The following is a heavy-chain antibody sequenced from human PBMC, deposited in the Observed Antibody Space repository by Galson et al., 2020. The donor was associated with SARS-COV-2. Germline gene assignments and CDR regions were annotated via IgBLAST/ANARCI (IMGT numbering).Heavy chain of an antibody. V-gene: IGHV4-31*03. CDR1: GGSISSGGYY. Sequence: SETLSLTCTVSGGSISSGGYYWSWIRQHPGKGLEWIGYIYYSGSTYYNPSLKSRVTISVDTSKNQFSLKLSSVTAADTAVYYCARWGYCTNGVCYFGLAFDIWGQWTMVTVSS. CDR2: IYYSGST. CDR3: ARWGYCTNGVCYFGLAFDI. D-gene: IGHD2-8*01. J-gene: IGHJ3*02.